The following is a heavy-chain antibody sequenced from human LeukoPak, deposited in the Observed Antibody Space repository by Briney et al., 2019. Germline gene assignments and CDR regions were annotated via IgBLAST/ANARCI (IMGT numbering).Heavy chain of an antibody. CDR1: GFPFSSYW. V-gene: IGHV3-74*01. J-gene: IGHJ6*02. CDR3: ASDSPYYGMDV. CDR2: INSDGSAT. Sequence: GGYLRLSCAASGFPFSSYWMHWVRQVPGKGLPWVSRINSDGSATIYADSVRGRFTISRDNAKNTLYLQMSGLRVEDTAVYHCASDSPYYGMDVWGQGTTVTVSS.